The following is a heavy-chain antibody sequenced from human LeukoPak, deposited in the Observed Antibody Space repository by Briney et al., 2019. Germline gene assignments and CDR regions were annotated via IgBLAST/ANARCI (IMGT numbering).Heavy chain of an antibody. Sequence: SETLSLTCSVFGGSISSSSYYWGWIRQPPGKGLEWIGSIYYSGSTYYNPSLKSRVTISIDTSKNQFSLKLSSVTAADTAVYYCARHVDGRSWFDPWGQGTLVTVSS. CDR2: IYYSGST. D-gene: IGHD5-12*01. V-gene: IGHV4-39*01. CDR1: GGSISSSSYY. J-gene: IGHJ5*02. CDR3: ARHVDGRSWFDP.